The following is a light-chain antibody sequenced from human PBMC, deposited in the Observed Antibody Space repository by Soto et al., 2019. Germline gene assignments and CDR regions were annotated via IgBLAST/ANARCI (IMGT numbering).Light chain of an antibody. V-gene: IGKV3D-15*02. CDR3: QQPNSFPRT. CDR2: GAS. J-gene: IGKJ4*01. Sequence: EIVELQCPATMYESPGQRATLSCRAGQSVSSNLAWYQQKPGQAPRLLIYGASSRATGIPDRFSGSGSGTDFTLTISSLQPEDSATYDCQQPNSFPRTFGGGTKV. CDR1: QSVSSN.